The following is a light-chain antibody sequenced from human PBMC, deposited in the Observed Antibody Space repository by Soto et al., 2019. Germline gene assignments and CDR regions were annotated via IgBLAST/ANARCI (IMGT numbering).Light chain of an antibody. V-gene: IGLV2-23*02. CDR1: SSEVGSYNL. CDR2: EVT. Sequence: SVLTQPASVSGSPGQSITISCARASSEVGSYNLVSWYQQHPGTAPKLIIYEVTKRPSGVSTRFSGSKSGNTASLTISGLQAVDEADYYCCSFADFTYVGGTGTKV. J-gene: IGLJ1*01. CDR3: CSFADFTYV.